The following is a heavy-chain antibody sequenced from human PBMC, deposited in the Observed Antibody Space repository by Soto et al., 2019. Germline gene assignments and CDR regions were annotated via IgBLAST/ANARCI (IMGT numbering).Heavy chain of an antibody. V-gene: IGHV4-39*01. J-gene: IGHJ4*02. D-gene: IGHD4-17*01. CDR2: ISYSGRT. CDR3: ARRRASDYGGNHHPYYFDR. CDR1: GASIITDNYF. Sequence: LSLTCTVSGASIITDNYFWVWIRQSPRRGLELIGSISYSGRTYDNPSLQSRVTISIDASKNQFSLKLTSVTTADTAVYYCARRRASDYGGNHHPYYFDRWGPGALVTVSS.